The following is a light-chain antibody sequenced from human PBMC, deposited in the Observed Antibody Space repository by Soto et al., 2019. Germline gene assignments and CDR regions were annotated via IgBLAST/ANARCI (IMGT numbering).Light chain of an antibody. J-gene: IGLJ2*01. V-gene: IGLV2-14*01. CDR3: SSYTSRNTLA. CDR2: EVT. CDR1: SSDVGGYNF. Sequence: QSVLTQPASVSGSPGQSITISCTGTSSDVGGYNFVSWYQQHPGKAPKLMIYEVTDRPSGVSNRFSGSKSGSTASLTISGLQAEDEADYYCSSYTSRNTLAFCGGTKLTVL.